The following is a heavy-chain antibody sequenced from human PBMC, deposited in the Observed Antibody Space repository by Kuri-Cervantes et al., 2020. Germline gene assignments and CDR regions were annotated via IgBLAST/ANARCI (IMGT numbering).Heavy chain of an antibody. J-gene: IGHJ5*02. CDR2: INPNSGGT. D-gene: IGHD5-12*01. V-gene: IGHV1-2*02. CDR3: ARRIGYSGYLGP. Sequence: GGSLRLSCKASGYTFTGYYMHWVRQAPGQGLEWMGWINPNSGGTNYAQKFQGRVTMTRDTSISTAYMELSRLRSDDTAVYYCARRIGYSGYLGPWGQGTLVTVSS. CDR1: GYTFTGYY.